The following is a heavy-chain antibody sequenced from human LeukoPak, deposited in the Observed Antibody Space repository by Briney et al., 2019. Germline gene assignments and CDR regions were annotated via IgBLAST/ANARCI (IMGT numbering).Heavy chain of an antibody. V-gene: IGHV3-9*03. J-gene: IGHJ6*03. Sequence: PGGSLRLSCAASGFNFDEYAMHWVRQAPGKGLEWVSGINWNSGTIRYADSVKGRFTISRDNAKNSLYLEMNSLRAEDMGLYYCAKGQKYYYYYYMDVWGRGTTVSVSS. CDR3: AKGQKYYYYYYMDV. CDR1: GFNFDEYA. CDR2: INWNSGTI.